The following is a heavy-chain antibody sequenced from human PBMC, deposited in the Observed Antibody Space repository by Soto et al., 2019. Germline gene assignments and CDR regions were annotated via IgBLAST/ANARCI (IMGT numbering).Heavy chain of an antibody. Sequence: QVQVAQSGAEVKRPGASVKASCWASGYPFTNFYIHWVRQTPGQGLEWMGIINPSGGSTAYAQKFLRRVTRNSDTSTSTVYMEGRTRRSEDTAVYYCARADYCGRSGYHLAYWGQGTLVTVSS. D-gene: IGHD3-22*01. CDR2: INPSGGST. J-gene: IGHJ4*02. CDR1: GYPFTNFY. V-gene: IGHV1-46*01. CDR3: ARADYCGRSGYHLAY.